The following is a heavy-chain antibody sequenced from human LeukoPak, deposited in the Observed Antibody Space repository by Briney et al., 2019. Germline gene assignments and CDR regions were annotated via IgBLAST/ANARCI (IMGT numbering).Heavy chain of an antibody. CDR2: ISGSGGST. CDR3: AKTWCGRGGSCFFLTYYFDY. Sequence: GGSLRLSCAASGFTFSSYAMSWVRQAPGKGLEWVSGISGSGGSTYYADSVKGRSTISRDNSKNTLYLQMNSLRAEDTAVYYCAKTWCGRGGSCFFLTYYFDYWGQGTLVTVSS. V-gene: IGHV3-23*01. D-gene: IGHD2-15*01. J-gene: IGHJ4*02. CDR1: GFTFSSYA.